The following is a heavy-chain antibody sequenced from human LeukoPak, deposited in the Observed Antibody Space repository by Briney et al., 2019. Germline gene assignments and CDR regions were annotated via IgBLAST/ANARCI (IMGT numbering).Heavy chain of an antibody. J-gene: IGHJ4*02. CDR1: GFTVSSSY. Sequence: PGGSLRLSCAASGFTVSSSYMSWVRQAPGKGLEWVSVIYSGGSTYYADSVKGRFTISRDNSRNTLYFQMNSLRAEDTAVYYCARYLASYGSYWGQGTLVTVSS. CDR3: ARYLASYGSY. D-gene: IGHD5-18*01. CDR2: IYSGGST. V-gene: IGHV3-53*01.